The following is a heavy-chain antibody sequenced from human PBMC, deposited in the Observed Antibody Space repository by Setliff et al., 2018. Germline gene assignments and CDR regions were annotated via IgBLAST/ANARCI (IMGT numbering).Heavy chain of an antibody. CDR1: GGTFDSYS. D-gene: IGHD6-13*01. J-gene: IGHJ4*02. CDR2: FTPILLTP. V-gene: IGHV1-69*06. CDR3: ARGWYSSSWYVDY. Sequence: SVKVSCKASGGTFDSYSFTWLRQAPGQGLEWVGGFTPILLTPNYAQKFQGRITITADKSTSTAYMELSGLRSDDTAVYYCARGWYSSSWYVDYWGQGTLVTVSS.